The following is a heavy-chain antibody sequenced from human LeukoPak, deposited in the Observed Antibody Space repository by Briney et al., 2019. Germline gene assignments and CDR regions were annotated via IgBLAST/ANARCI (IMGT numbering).Heavy chain of an antibody. V-gene: IGHV3-30*18. CDR1: GFSFSNYG. CDR3: AKILGTTGIFDY. D-gene: IGHD7-27*01. J-gene: IGHJ4*02. Sequence: PGMSLSLSCAASGFSFSNYGMHWVRQAPGKGLEWVAVISYDGSYKNYADSVKGRFTISRDNSKDTLNLQMNSLRAEDTAVYHCAKILGTTGIFDYWGQGTLVTVSS. CDR2: ISYDGSYK.